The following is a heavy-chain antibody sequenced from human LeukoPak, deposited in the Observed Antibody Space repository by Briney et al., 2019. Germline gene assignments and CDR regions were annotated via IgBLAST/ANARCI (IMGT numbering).Heavy chain of an antibody. CDR3: ASRPGGSTWYGVFDY. J-gene: IGHJ4*02. CDR1: GASMSNHF. V-gene: IGHV4-59*11. CDR2: IYGSDIT. Sequence: SETLSLTCTVSGASMSNHFWSWIRQPPGKGLEWIGYIYGSDITNYNPSLKSRVTMSVDTSENQFSLKLSSVTAADTALYYCASRPGGSTWYGVFDYWSRGTLVTVSS. D-gene: IGHD6-13*01.